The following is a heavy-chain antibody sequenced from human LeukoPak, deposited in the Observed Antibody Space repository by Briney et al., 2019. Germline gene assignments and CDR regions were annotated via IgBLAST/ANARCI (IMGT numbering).Heavy chain of an antibody. J-gene: IGHJ4*02. CDR2: IKSDGSDT. CDR1: GFTFSSYS. CDR3: ATGSGNYFSY. V-gene: IGHV3-74*01. Sequence: GGSLRLSCAASGFTFSSYSMNWVRQAPGKGLVWVSRIKSDGSDTIYADSVKGRFTISGDNAKNTLYLQMDSLRTEDTAVYYCATGSGNYFSYWGQGTLVTVAS. D-gene: IGHD6-25*01.